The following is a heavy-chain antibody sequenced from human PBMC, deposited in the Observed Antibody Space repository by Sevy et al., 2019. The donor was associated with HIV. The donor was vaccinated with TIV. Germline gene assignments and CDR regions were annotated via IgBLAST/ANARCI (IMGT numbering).Heavy chain of an antibody. Sequence: GSLRLSCAASGFTFSSYSMNWVRQAPGKGLEWVSYISSSSSTIYYADSVKGRFTISRDNAKNSLYLQMNSLRDEDTAVYYCARVSYYYDSSGSYGMDVWGQGTTVTVSS. D-gene: IGHD3-22*01. V-gene: IGHV3-48*02. CDR3: ARVSYYYDSSGSYGMDV. J-gene: IGHJ6*02. CDR1: GFTFSSYS. CDR2: ISSSSSTI.